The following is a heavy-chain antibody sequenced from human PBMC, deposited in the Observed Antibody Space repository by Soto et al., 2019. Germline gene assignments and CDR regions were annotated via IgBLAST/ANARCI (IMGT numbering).Heavy chain of an antibody. J-gene: IGHJ3*02. CDR3: ARDSKAAGNRLAFDI. Sequence: PSETLSLTCAVYGGSFSGHSWNWVRQPPGERLEWIGETIQSGSTNYNPSLKSRVTISIDTSKKQFSLRLNSVTPADTAVYYCARDSKAAGNRLAFDIWGQGTMVTVS. CDR2: TIQSGST. D-gene: IGHD6-13*01. V-gene: IGHV4-34*12. CDR1: GGSFSGHS.